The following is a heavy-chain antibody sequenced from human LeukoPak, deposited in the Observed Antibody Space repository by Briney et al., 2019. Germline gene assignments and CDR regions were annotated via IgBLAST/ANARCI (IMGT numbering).Heavy chain of an antibody. CDR2: INHSGST. D-gene: IGHD3-3*01. CDR3: ARVRFLEWFDY. CDR1: GYSISSGYY. J-gene: IGHJ4*02. Sequence: PSETLSLTCAVSGYSISSGYYWGWIRPPPGKGLEWIGEINHSGSTNYNPSLKSRVTISVDTSKNQFSLKLSSVTAADTAVYYCARVRFLEWFDYWGQGTLVTVSS. V-gene: IGHV4-38-2*01.